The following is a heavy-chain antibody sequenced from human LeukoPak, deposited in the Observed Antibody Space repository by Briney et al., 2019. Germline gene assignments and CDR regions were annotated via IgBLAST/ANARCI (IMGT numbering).Heavy chain of an antibody. V-gene: IGHV4-39*01. CDR2: VYYTGSM. J-gene: IGHJ4*02. D-gene: IGHD2-15*01. CDR1: GGSIRSSSHY. CDR3: ASEYCSGGSCTVDY. Sequence: KPSETLSLTCTVSGGSIRSSSHYWGWIRQPPGKGLEWIGTVYYTGSMYYNPSLKSRVTMPVDTSKNQFSLKLSSVTAADTAVYYCASEYCSGGSCTVDYWGQGTLVTVSS.